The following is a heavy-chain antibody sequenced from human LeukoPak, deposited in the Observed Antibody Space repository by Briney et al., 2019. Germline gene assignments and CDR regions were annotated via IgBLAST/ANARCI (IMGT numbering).Heavy chain of an antibody. CDR1: AYTFTTYG. CDR2: ISAYNGNT. CDR3: ARFAAAGTWDDY. V-gene: IGHV1-18*01. Sequence: GASVKVSCKASAYTFTTYGISLVRQAPGQGLEWMGWISAYNGNTNYPQKLQDRVTMTTDTSTSTAYMELRSLRSDDTAVYYCARFAAAGTWDDYWGQGTLVTVSS. J-gene: IGHJ4*02. D-gene: IGHD6-13*01.